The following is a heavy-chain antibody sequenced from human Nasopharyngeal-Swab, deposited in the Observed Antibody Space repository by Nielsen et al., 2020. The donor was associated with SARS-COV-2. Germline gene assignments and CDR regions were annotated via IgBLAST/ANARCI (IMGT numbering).Heavy chain of an antibody. Sequence: SETLSLTCAVYGGSFSGYYWSWIRQPPGKGLEWIGYIYYSGSTNYNPSLKSRVTISVDTSKNQFSLKLSSVTAADTAVYYCARKSGWLGAFDIWGQGTMVTVSS. J-gene: IGHJ3*02. CDR2: IYYSGST. V-gene: IGHV4-59*08. D-gene: IGHD5-12*01. CDR3: ARKSGWLGAFDI. CDR1: GGSFSGYY.